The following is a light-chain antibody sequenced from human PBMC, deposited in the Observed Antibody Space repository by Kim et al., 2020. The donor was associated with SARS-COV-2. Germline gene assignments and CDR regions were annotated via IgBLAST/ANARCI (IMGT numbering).Light chain of an antibody. Sequence: QSALTQPPSASGSPGQSVTISCSGASSGFGGYGGYTYVAWYQQHPDNAPKLIIYEVTKRPSGVPNRFSGSKSGNTAFLTVSGLQAEDEADYYCTTPANSNYVFGTGTRVTVL. CDR3: TTPANSNYV. V-gene: IGLV2-8*01. CDR1: SSGFGGYGGYTY. CDR2: EVT. J-gene: IGLJ1*01.